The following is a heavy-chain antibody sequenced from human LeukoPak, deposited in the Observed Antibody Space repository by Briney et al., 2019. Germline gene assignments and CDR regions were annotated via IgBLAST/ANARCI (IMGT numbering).Heavy chain of an antibody. Sequence: GGSLRLSCAASGFTFSGYPMHWVRQAPGKGLDWVAIISDDGGRKFYADSVKGRFTISRDNSKNTLYLQMNSLRAEDTAVYYCAKGAYTYGPGHDYWGQGTLVTVSS. J-gene: IGHJ4*02. CDR1: GFTFSGYP. CDR3: AKGAYTYGPGHDY. D-gene: IGHD5-18*01. CDR2: ISDDGGRK. V-gene: IGHV3-30*04.